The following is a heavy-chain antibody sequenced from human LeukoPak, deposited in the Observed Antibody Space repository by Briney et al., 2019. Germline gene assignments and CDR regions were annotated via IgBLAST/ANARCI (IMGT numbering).Heavy chain of an antibody. CDR2: IDGPASNI. Sequence: GGSLRLSCAASGFIFSSFSISWVRQAPGKGLECVSSIDGPASNIYYADSVKGRFTISRDNDKYSVHLQMSSLRAEDTGVYYCTTYGRNGYRGYFWGQGALVTVSS. V-gene: IGHV3-48*03. J-gene: IGHJ4*02. CDR3: TTYGRNGYRGYF. D-gene: IGHD5-24*01. CDR1: GFIFSSFS.